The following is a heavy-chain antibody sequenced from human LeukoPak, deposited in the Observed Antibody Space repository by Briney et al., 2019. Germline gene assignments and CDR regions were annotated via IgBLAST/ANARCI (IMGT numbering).Heavy chain of an antibody. CDR3: AVESNYDNSGYYPSEGYFDY. J-gene: IGHJ4*02. V-gene: IGHV3-23*01. Sequence: GGSLRLSCAASGFTFSSYAMSWVRQAPGKGLEWVSAISGSGGSTYYADSVKGRFTISRDNSKNTLYLQMNSLRAEDTAVYYCAVESNYDNSGYYPSEGYFDYWGQGTLVTVSS. CDR1: GFTFSSYA. CDR2: ISGSGGST. D-gene: IGHD3-22*01.